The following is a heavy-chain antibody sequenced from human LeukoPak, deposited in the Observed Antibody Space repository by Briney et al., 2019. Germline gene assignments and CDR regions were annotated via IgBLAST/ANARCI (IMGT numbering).Heavy chain of an antibody. J-gene: IGHJ5*02. D-gene: IGHD2-2*01. CDR1: GGSISSSNW. CDR2: IYHSGST. Sequence: SETLSLTCAVSGGSISSSNWWSWVRQPPGKGLEWIGEIYHSGSTNYNPSLKSRVTISVDKSKNQFSLKLSSVTAADTAVYYCARGPLYQLLSGFDPRGQGTLVTVSS. CDR3: ARGPLYQLLSGFDP. V-gene: IGHV4-4*02.